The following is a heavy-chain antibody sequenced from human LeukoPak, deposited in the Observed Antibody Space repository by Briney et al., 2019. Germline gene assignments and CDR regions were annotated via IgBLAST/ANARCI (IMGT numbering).Heavy chain of an antibody. V-gene: IGHV1-8*03. D-gene: IGHD3-3*01. J-gene: IGHJ4*02. CDR2: MNPNSGNT. Sequence: EASVKVSCKASGYTFTSYDINWVRQATGQGLEWMGWMNPNSGNTGYAQKFQGRVTITRNTSISTAYMELSSLRSEDTAVYYCARAEDFWSGRDYWGQGTLVTVSS. CDR1: GYTFTSYD. CDR3: ARAEDFWSGRDY.